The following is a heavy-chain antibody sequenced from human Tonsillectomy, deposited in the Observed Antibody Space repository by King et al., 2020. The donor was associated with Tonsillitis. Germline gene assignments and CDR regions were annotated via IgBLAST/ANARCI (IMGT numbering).Heavy chain of an antibody. CDR2: ISTYRGYT. Sequence: QLVQSGPEVKNPGASVKVSCKTSGYTFTSYGISWVRQAPGQGLEWMGWISTYRGYTNYAQRFQGRLTMTTDTSTSTGYMELTNLRSNDTAVYYCATDLRSDVRLGHWGQGTLVTVSA. V-gene: IGHV1-18*04. CDR1: GYTFTSYG. J-gene: IGHJ4*02. CDR3: ATDLRSDVRLGH. D-gene: IGHD3/OR15-3a*01.